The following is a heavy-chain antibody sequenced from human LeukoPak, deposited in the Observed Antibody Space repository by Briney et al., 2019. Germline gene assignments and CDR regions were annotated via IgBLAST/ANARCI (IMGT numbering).Heavy chain of an antibody. Sequence: GGSLRLSCAASGFTFSDYYMSWIRQAPGRGLEWVSYISSSSSYTNYADSVKGRFTISRDNAKNSLYLQMNSLRAEETAVYYCARSGYDILTGYYNYWGQGTLVTVSS. V-gene: IGHV3-11*06. D-gene: IGHD3-9*01. CDR1: GFTFSDYY. CDR2: ISSSSSYT. J-gene: IGHJ4*02. CDR3: ARSGYDILTGYYNY.